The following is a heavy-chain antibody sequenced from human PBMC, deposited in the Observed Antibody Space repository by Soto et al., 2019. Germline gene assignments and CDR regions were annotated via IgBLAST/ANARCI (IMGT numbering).Heavy chain of an antibody. CDR3: ARVNDFTYYYYSMDV. J-gene: IGHJ6*02. CDR1: GGTFSSYA. CDR2: LXPXXXTX. Sequence: GASVKVSCKASGGTFSSYAISSVRQAPGQGXEWMGXLXPXXXTXNXAXKXXXXGTITADKCTSTAYMELSRLRSEHTALYYSARVNDFTYYYYSMDVWGQGTTVTVSS. D-gene: IGHD3-3*01. V-gene: IGHV1-69*06.